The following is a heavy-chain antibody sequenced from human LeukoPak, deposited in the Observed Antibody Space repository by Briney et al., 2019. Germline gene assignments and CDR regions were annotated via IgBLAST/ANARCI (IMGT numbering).Heavy chain of an antibody. CDR3: ARGKFDYSNYIPGY. V-gene: IGHV3-30-3*01. J-gene: IGHJ4*02. CDR2: ISYDGSNK. D-gene: IGHD4-11*01. CDR1: GFTFSSYA. Sequence: PGGSLRLSCAASGFTFSSYAMHWVRQAPGKGLEWVAVISYDGSNKYYADSVKGRFTISRDNSRNTLYLQMNSLRAEDTAVYYCARGKFDYSNYIPGYWGQGTLVTVSS.